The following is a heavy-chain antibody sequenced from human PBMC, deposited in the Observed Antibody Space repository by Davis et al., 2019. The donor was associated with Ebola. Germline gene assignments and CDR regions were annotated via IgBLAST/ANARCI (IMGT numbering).Heavy chain of an antibody. Sequence: GESLKISCAASGFTFSGSAMHWVRQASGKGLEWVGRIRSKANSYATAYAASVKGRFTISRDNAKNSLYLQMNSLRDEDTTVYYCARENGIWGSYRRTYYFDYWGQGTLVTVSS. CDR2: IRSKANSYAT. V-gene: IGHV3-73*01. J-gene: IGHJ4*02. CDR1: GFTFSGSA. D-gene: IGHD3-16*02. CDR3: ARENGIWGSYRRTYYFDY.